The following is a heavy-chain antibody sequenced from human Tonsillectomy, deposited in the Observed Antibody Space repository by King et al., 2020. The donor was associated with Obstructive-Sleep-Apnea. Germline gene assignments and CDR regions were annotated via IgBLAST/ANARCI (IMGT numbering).Heavy chain of an antibody. CDR2: IYYSGST. V-gene: IGHV4-31*03. CDR3: ARVQRAGSYVDY. J-gene: IGHJ4*02. D-gene: IGHD1-26*01. CDR1: GGSISSGGYY. Sequence: VQLQESGPGLVKPSQTLSLTCTVSGGSISSGGYYWSWIRQHPGKGLEWIGYIYYSGSTYYNPSLKSRVTISVATSKNQFSLKLSSVTAADTAVYYCARVQRAGSYVDYWGQGTLVTVSS.